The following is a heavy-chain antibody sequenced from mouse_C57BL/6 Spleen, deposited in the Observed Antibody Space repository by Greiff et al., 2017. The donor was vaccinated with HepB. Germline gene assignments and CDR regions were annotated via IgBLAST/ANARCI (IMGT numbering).Heavy chain of an antibody. CDR3: ARDSYYYGPFAY. D-gene: IGHD1-1*01. J-gene: IGHJ3*01. CDR2: INYDGSST. CDR1: GFTFSDYY. V-gene: IGHV5-16*01. Sequence: DVMLVESEGGLVQPGSSMKLSCTASGFTFSDYYMAWVRQVPEKGLEWVANINYDGSSTYYLDSLKSRFIISRDNAKNILYLQMSSLKSEDTATYYCARDSYYYGPFAYWGQGTLVTVSA.